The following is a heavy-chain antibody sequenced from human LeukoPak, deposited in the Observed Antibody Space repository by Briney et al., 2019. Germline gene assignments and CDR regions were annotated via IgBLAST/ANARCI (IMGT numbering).Heavy chain of an antibody. Sequence: PGGSLRLSCAASGFTFSSYSMHWVRRAPGKGLEWVAVISFDGNTKFHADSVKGRFTISRDNSRDTLYLQLNNLESEDTAVYYSARETETLRLGIDHWGQGVLVTVSS. CDR1: GFTFSSYS. CDR3: ARETETLRLGIDH. D-gene: IGHD1-14*01. J-gene: IGHJ4*02. CDR2: ISFDGNTK. V-gene: IGHV3-30-3*01.